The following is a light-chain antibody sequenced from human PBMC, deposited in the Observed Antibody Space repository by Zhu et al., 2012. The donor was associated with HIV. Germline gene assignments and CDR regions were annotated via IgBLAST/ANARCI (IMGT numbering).Light chain of an antibody. J-gene: IGKJ1*01. Sequence: DIELTQSPGTLSLSPGDRATLACRASQSVSSNYLIWYQQKPGQAPRPLIYGASDRASGVPDRFSGSGSGTDFTLSISRLEPEDFAVYYCHQYDNSWTFGQGTKVEIK. CDR3: HQYDNSWT. CDR2: GAS. V-gene: IGKV3-20*01. CDR1: QSVSSNY.